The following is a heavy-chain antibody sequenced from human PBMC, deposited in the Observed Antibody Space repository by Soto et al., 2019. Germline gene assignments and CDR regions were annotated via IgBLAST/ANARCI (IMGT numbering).Heavy chain of an antibody. CDR3: ARGVVEVRAVGYYYYAMDA. V-gene: IGHV1-18*04. Sequence: ASVKVSCKASGYTFTSYGISWVRQAPGQGLEWMGWISAYNGNTNYAQKLQGRVTMTTDTSTSTAYMELRSLRSDDTAVYYCARGVVEVRAVGYYYYAMDAWGQGTTVTVSS. D-gene: IGHD2-21*01. J-gene: IGHJ6*02. CDR2: ISAYNGNT. CDR1: GYTFTSYG.